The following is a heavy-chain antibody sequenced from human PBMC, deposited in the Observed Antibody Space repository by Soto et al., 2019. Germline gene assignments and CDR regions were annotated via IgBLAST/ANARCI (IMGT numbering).Heavy chain of an antibody. J-gene: IGHJ6*02. CDR3: ARVDGVFGVVSVSSYFYGMDV. CDR1: GFTFSRYT. Sequence: NPGGSLRLSCAASGFTFSRYTMNGFRQAPGKGLEWVSSISSRNNYIYYADSVKGRFTISRDNANDSLFLQMNSLRAEDTAIYYCARVDGVFGVVSVSSYFYGMDVWGQGTTVTVSS. V-gene: IGHV3-21*01. CDR2: ISSRNNYI. D-gene: IGHD3-3*01.